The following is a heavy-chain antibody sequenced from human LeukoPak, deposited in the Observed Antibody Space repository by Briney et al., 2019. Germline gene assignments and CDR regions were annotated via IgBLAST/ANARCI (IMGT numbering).Heavy chain of an antibody. Sequence: GGTLRLSCAAPGFTFSDYGMNWVRQAPGKGLEWVSGITASGRNTYYAGSVKGRFTISRDNSKNTLSLQMNSLRVDDTAVYYCAKVYTTGWSYFDYWGQGILVTVSS. D-gene: IGHD6-19*01. V-gene: IGHV3-23*01. CDR1: GFTFSDYG. CDR3: AKVYTTGWSYFDY. CDR2: ITASGRNT. J-gene: IGHJ4*02.